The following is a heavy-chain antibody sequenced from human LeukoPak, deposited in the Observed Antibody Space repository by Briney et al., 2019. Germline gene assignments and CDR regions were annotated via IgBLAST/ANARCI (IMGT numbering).Heavy chain of an antibody. J-gene: IGHJ4*02. V-gene: IGHV1-46*01. D-gene: IGHD7-27*01. CDR2: IXPXGXST. Sequence: GXIXPXGXSTXYAQXFXGRATMTRETSTSTVYMELSSLXSEDTAVYYXARGGEYYFDYWGQGTLVTVYS. CDR3: ARGGEYYFDY.